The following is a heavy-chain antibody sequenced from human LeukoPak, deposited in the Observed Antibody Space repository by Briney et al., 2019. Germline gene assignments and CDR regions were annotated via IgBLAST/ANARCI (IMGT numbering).Heavy chain of an antibody. CDR3: ARGVEVTSYYFDD. CDR1: GGSISSGSYY. CDR2: IYTSGNT. J-gene: IGHJ4*02. D-gene: IGHD2-15*01. Sequence: PSQTLSLTCTVPGGSISSGSYYWSWIRQPAGKGLEWIGRIYTSGNTNYNPSLKSRVTISIDTSKNQFSLKLSSVTAADTAVYYCARGVEVTSYYFDDWGQGTLVTVSS. V-gene: IGHV4-61*02.